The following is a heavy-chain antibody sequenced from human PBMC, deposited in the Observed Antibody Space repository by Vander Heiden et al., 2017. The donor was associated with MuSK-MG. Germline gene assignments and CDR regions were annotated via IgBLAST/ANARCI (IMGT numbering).Heavy chain of an antibody. CDR3: AKGDGARLVDAFDI. Sequence: EVQLLESGGGLVQPGGSLRLSCAASGFTFSSYAMSWVRQAPGKGLEWVSAIRGSGGSTYYADAGKGRFTISRDNSKNTLYLQMKSMRAEETAVYYCAKGDGARLVDAFDIWGQGTMVTVSS. CDR2: IRGSGGST. D-gene: IGHD3-16*01. V-gene: IGHV3-23*01. J-gene: IGHJ3*02. CDR1: GFTFSSYA.